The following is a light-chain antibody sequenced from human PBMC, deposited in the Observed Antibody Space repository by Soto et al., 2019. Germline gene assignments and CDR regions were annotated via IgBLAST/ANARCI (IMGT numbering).Light chain of an antibody. J-gene: IGKJ2*01. V-gene: IGKV1-6*01. Sequence: AVQMTQSPSSLSAAEGDRVTITCRASQDVRNDLGWYQQKPGQAPKLLIYAISTLQSGVPSRFSGSGSGTDFTLTISSLQPEDSATYYCLQDATYPYTFGQGTNLEI. CDR3: LQDATYPYT. CDR1: QDVRND. CDR2: AIS.